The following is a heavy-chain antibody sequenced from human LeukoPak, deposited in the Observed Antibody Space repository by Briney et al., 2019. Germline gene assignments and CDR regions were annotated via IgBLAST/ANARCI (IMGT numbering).Heavy chain of an antibody. V-gene: IGHV3-53*01. CDR3: TSRRLNNEFGMDV. Sequence: GGSLRLSCAASGFAVSSHYMSWVRQAPGKGLEWVSIIYSGGNTYYADSVRGRFTISRDNSKNTLYLQMNYLRAEDTAVYYCTSRRLNNEFGMDVWGKGTTATVSS. CDR1: GFAVSSHY. J-gene: IGHJ6*04. CDR2: IYSGGNT. D-gene: IGHD1/OR15-1a*01.